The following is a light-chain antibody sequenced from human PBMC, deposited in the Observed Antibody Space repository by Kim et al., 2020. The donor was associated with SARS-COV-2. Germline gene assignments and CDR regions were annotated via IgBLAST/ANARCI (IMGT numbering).Light chain of an antibody. CDR2: RHN. CDR3: SAWDTSLGVWV. V-gene: IGLV10-54*01. Sequence: TPTHTCTGNNHYVGNEGVAWLQQHPRHPPKLLSYRHNTRPSGISERFCASRSGNTASLTIIGLQPEDEADYYCSAWDTSLGVWVFGGGTQLTVL. CDR1: NHYVGNEG. J-gene: IGLJ3*02.